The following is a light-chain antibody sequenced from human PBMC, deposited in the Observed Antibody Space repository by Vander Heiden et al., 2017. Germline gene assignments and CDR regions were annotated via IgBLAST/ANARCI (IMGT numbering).Light chain of an antibody. CDR1: SSNIGAGYD. CDR3: QSYDSSLSGPVV. CDR2: GNG. V-gene: IGLV1-40*01. Sequence: QSVLTHPPSVSGAPGQRVTIPCTGSSSNIGAGYDVHWYQQLPGTAPKLLIFGNGNRPSGVPDRFSGSKSGSAASLAITGLQAEDEADYYCQSYDSSLSGPVVFGGGTKLTVL. J-gene: IGLJ2*01.